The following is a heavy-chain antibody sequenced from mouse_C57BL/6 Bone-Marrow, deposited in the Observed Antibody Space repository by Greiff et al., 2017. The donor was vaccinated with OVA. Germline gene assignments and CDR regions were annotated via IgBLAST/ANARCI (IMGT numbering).Heavy chain of an antibody. CDR2: IDPSDSYT. V-gene: IGHV1-69*01. CDR3: ARREY. CDR1: GYTITSYW. J-gene: IGHJ2*01. Sequence: VQLQQSGAELVMPGASVKLSCKASGYTITSYWMHWVKQRPGQGLEWIGEIDPSDSYTNYNQKFKGKSTLTVDKSSSTAYMQLSSLTSEDSAVYYCARREYWGQGTTLTVSS.